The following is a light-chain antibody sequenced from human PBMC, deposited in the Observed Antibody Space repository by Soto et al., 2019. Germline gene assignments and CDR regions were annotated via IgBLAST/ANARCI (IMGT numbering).Light chain of an antibody. CDR2: VAS. J-gene: IGKJ1*01. CDR3: MQALQTPWT. V-gene: IGKV2-28*01. CDR1: QSLLHSNGYNY. Sequence: DIVMTQSPLSLPVTPGEPASISCRSSQSLLHSNGYNYLDWYLQKPGQSPQLLIYVASHRASGVPDRISGSGSGTDFTLKISRVEPEDVGVYYCMQALQTPWTFGLGTKVEIK.